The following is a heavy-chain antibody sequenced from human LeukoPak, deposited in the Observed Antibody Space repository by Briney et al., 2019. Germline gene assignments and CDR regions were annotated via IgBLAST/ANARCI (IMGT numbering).Heavy chain of an antibody. J-gene: IGHJ6*02. V-gene: IGHV1-2*02. D-gene: IGHD2-15*01. CDR1: GYTFTGYY. Sequence: ASVKVSCKASGYTFTGYYMHWVRQAPGQGLGWMGWINPNSGGTNYAQKFQGRVTMTRDTSISTAYMELSRLRSDDTAVYYCATARVVVVAATYYYYGMDVWGQGTTVTVSS. CDR3: ATARVVVVAATYYYYGMDV. CDR2: INPNSGGT.